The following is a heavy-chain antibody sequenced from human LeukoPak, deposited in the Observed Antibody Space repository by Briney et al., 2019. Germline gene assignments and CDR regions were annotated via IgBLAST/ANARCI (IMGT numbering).Heavy chain of an antibody. CDR1: GFTFSSYG. V-gene: IGHV3-30*03. J-gene: IGHJ6*03. CDR2: ISYDGSNK. Sequence: PGGSLRLSCAASGFTFSSYGMHWVRQAPGKGLEWVAVISYDGSNKYYADSVKGRFTISRDNAKNSLYLQMDSLRGEDTAVFYCARDPFSGNYSPHEYYYYMDVWGKGTTVTVSS. CDR3: ARDPFSGNYSPHEYYYYMDV. D-gene: IGHD1-26*01.